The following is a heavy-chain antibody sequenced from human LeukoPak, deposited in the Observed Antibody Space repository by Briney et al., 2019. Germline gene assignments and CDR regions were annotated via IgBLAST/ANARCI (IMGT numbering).Heavy chain of an antibody. Sequence: AGGSLRLSCAASGFTVSSNYINWVRQAPGKGLEWVSVLYSGGDTYYADYVKGRFTVSRDNSKNTLYLQMNSLGDEDTAVYYCARDTSGYCSTSRCYGSWYFDLWGRGTLVTVSS. CDR2: LYSGGDT. V-gene: IGHV3-53*01. CDR1: GFTVSSNY. CDR3: ARDTSGYCSTSRCYGSWYFDL. J-gene: IGHJ2*01. D-gene: IGHD2-2*01.